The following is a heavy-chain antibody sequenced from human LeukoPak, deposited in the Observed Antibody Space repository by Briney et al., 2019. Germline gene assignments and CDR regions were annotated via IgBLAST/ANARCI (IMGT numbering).Heavy chain of an antibody. CDR1: GGSFSGYY. CDR2: INHSGST. V-gene: IGHV4-34*01. CDR3: ARAPSLLGYCTNGVCSAGADYFDY. Sequence: PSETLSLTCAVYGGSFSGYYWSWIRQPPGKGLEWIGEINHSGSTNYNPSLKSRVTISVDTSKNQFSLKLSSVTAADTAVYYCARAPSLLGYCTNGVCSAGADYFDYWGQGTLVTVSS. D-gene: IGHD2-8*01. J-gene: IGHJ4*02.